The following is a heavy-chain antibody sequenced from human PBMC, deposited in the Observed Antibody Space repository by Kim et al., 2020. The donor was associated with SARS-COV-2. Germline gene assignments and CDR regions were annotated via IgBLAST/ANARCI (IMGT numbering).Heavy chain of an antibody. Sequence: GGSLRLSCAASGFTFSTYAMNWVRQAPMKGLEWVSDISNGGDITHYADSVKGRFTISRDNSKNTLYLQMNSLTAEDTAVYYCAKGSRVGATYFDSWGQGTLVTVSS. CDR1: GFTFSTYA. V-gene: IGHV3-23*01. J-gene: IGHJ4*02. D-gene: IGHD1-26*01. CDR3: AKGSRVGATYFDS. CDR2: ISNGGDIT.